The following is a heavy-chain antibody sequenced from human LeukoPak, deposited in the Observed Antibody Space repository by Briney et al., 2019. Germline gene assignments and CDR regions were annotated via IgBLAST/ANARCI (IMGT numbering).Heavy chain of an antibody. V-gene: IGHV3-11*06. CDR2: ISSSSSYT. CDR3: ASPSSGYYHEAFDI. CDR1: GFTLSDYY. D-gene: IGHD3-3*01. Sequence: PGGSLRLSCAASGFTLSDYYMSWIRQAPGKGLEWVSYISSSSSYTNYADSVKGRFTISRDNAKNSLYLQMNSLRAEDTAVYYCASPSSGYYHEAFDIWGQGTMVTVSS. J-gene: IGHJ3*02.